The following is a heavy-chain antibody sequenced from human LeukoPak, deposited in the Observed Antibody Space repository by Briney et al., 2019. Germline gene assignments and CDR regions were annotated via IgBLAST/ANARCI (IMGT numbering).Heavy chain of an antibody. CDR1: GFTFSSYS. V-gene: IGHV3-21*01. CDR2: ISSSSSYI. CDR3: ARRPPRTYYDFWSGYLRCDY. Sequence: GGSLRLSCAASGFTFSSYSMNWVRQAPGKGLEWVSSISSSSSYIYYADSVKCRFTISRDHAKNSLYLQMNSLRAEDTAVYYCARRPPRTYYDFWSGYLRCDYWGQGTLVTVSS. J-gene: IGHJ4*02. D-gene: IGHD3-3*01.